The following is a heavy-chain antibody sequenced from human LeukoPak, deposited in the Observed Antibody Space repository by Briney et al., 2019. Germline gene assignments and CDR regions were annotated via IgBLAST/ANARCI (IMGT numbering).Heavy chain of an antibody. V-gene: IGHV4-59*01. Sequence: PSETLSLTCTVSGGSISSYYWSWIRQPPGKGLEWIGNIYYSGSTNYNPSLKSRVTISVDTSKNQFSLKLSSVTAADTAVYYCARAHYGDYYYYYYMDVWGKGTTVTISS. D-gene: IGHD4-17*01. CDR1: GGSISSYY. J-gene: IGHJ6*03. CDR2: IYYSGST. CDR3: ARAHYGDYYYYYYMDV.